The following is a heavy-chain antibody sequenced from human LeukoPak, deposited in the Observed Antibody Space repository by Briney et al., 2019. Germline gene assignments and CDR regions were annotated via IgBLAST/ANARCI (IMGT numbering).Heavy chain of an antibody. J-gene: IGHJ4*02. Sequence: SQTLSLTCTVSGGSISSGGYYWSWIRQHPGKGLEWIGCIYYSGSTYYNPSLKSRVTISVDTSKNQFSLKLSSVTAADTAVYYCARVNWQQLVLDYWGQGTLVTVSS. CDR3: ARVNWQQLVLDY. CDR1: GGSISSGGYY. D-gene: IGHD6-13*01. V-gene: IGHV4-31*03. CDR2: IYYSGST.